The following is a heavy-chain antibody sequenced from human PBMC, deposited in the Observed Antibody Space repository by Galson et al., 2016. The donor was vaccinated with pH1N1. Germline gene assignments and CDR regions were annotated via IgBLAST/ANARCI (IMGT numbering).Heavy chain of an antibody. V-gene: IGHV2-5*08. CDR3: AHSTYGDYSGYFQH. D-gene: IGHD4-17*01. CDR1: GFSLSTSGMC. Sequence: PALVKPTQTLTPTCTFSGFSLSTSGMCVSWIRQPPGKALEWLALIDWDDDKRYSPSLKSRLTITKDTSKNQVVLTMTNMDPVDTATYYCAHSTYGDYSGYFQHWGQGTLVTVSS. J-gene: IGHJ1*01. CDR2: IDWDDDK.